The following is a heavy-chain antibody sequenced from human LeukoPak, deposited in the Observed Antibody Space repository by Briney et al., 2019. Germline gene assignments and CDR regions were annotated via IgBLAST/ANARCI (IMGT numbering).Heavy chain of an antibody. CDR1: GGSISSYY. V-gene: IGHV4-59*01. CDR2: IYYSGST. J-gene: IGHJ4*02. Sequence: PSETLSLTCTVSGGSISSYYWSWIRQPPGKGLEWIGYIYYSGSTNYNPSLKSRVTISVDTSKNQFSLKLSSVTAADTAVYYCARAFDFEVAGTTSWYFDYWGQGTLVTVSS. D-gene: IGHD6-19*01. CDR3: ARAFDFEVAGTTSWYFDY.